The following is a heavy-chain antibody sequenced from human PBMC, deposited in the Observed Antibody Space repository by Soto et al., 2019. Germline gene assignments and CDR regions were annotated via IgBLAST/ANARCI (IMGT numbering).Heavy chain of an antibody. CDR2: ISYDGSNK. CDR3: ARDLELYSSGYYFDY. J-gene: IGHJ4*02. V-gene: IGHV3-30-3*01. D-gene: IGHD3-22*01. Sequence: GGSLRLSCAASGFTFSSYAMHWVRQAPGKGLEWVAVISYDGSNKYYADSVKGRFTISRDNSKNTLYLQMNSLRAEDTAVYYCARDLELYSSGYYFDYWGQGTLVTVSS. CDR1: GFTFSSYA.